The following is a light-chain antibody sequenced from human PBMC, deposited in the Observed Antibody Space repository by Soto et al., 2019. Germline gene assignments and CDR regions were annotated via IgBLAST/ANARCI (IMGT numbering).Light chain of an antibody. CDR2: DAS. J-gene: IGKJ1*01. V-gene: IGKV1-5*01. Sequence: DIQMTQSPSTLSASVGDRVTITCRASQSVRSWLAWYQQKPGRAPKFLIYDASSLESGVPSRFSGSGSGTEFTLTISNLQPDDFATYYCQQYNSYSPTFGQGTKVEVK. CDR3: QQYNSYSPT. CDR1: QSVRSW.